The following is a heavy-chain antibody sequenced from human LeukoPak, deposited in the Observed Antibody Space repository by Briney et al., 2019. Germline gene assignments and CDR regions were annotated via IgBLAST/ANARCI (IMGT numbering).Heavy chain of an antibody. CDR2: IIPILGMA. CDR1: GGTFSSYA. V-gene: IGHV1-69*04. Sequence: SVKVSCKASGGTFSSYAISWVRQAPGQGLEWMGRIIPILGMANYAQKFQGRVTITADKSTSTAYMELSSLRSEDTAVYYCARDLVRGVIGYYYGMDVWGQGTTVTVSS. J-gene: IGHJ6*02. D-gene: IGHD3-10*01. CDR3: ARDLVRGVIGYYYGMDV.